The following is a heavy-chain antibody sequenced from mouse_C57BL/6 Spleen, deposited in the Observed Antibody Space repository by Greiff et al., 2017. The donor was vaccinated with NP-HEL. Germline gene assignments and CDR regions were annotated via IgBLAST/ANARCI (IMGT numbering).Heavy chain of an antibody. D-gene: IGHD2-4*01. Sequence: QVQLQQSGAELVKPGASVKISCKASGYAFSSYWMNWVKQRPGKGLEWIGQIYPGDGDTTYNGKFKGKATLTADKSSSTAYMQLSSLTSEDSAVYFCANDYDEAWFAYWGQGTLVTVSA. CDR2: IYPGDGDT. CDR1: GYAFSSYW. J-gene: IGHJ3*01. V-gene: IGHV1-80*01. CDR3: ANDYDEAWFAY.